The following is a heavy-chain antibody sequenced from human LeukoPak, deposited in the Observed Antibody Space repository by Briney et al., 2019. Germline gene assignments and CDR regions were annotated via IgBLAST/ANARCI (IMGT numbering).Heavy chain of an antibody. J-gene: IGHJ6*02. V-gene: IGHV1-8*01. Sequence: GASVKVSCKASGYTFTSYDINWVRQATGQGLEWMGWMTPNSGNTGYAQKFQGRVTMTRNTSISTAYMELSSLRSEDTAVYYCARGQYCSSTSCFTNYYYYGMDVWGQGTAVTVSS. CDR3: ARGQYCSSTSCFTNYYYYGMDV. D-gene: IGHD2-2*02. CDR1: GYTFTSYD. CDR2: MTPNSGNT.